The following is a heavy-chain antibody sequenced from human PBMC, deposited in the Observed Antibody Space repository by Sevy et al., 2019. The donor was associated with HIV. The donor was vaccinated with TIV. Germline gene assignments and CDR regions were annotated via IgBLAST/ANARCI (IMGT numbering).Heavy chain of an antibody. CDR2: IIPIFGTA. D-gene: IGHD1-26*01. V-gene: IGHV1-69*13. CDR1: GGTFSSYA. J-gene: IGHJ4*02. Sequence: ASVKVSCKASGGTFSSYAISWVRQAPGQGLEWMGGIIPIFGTANYAQKFQGRVTITADESTSTAYMERSSLRSEDTAVYYCARAAYLRRVFDYWGQGTLVTVSS. CDR3: ARAAYLRRVFDY.